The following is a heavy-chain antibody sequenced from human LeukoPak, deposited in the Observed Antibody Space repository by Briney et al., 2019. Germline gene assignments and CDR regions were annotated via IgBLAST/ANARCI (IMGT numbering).Heavy chain of an antibody. CDR3: ARDSQSSGWYGKVDY. Sequence: GGSLRLSCAASGFTVSSNYMSWVRQAPGKGLEWVSVIYSGGSTYYADSVKGRFTISRDNSKNTLYLQMNNLRAEDTAVYYCARDSQSSGWYGKVDYWGQGTLVTVSS. V-gene: IGHV3-66*01. J-gene: IGHJ4*02. CDR2: IYSGGST. CDR1: GFTVSSNY. D-gene: IGHD6-19*01.